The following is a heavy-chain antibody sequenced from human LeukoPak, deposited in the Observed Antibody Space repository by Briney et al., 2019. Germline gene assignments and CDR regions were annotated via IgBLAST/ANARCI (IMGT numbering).Heavy chain of an antibody. V-gene: IGHV3-74*01. J-gene: IGHJ4*02. Sequence: PGGSQRLSWGAAGFTFSNYWMHSVRQVPRNGLVWVSRDNTSGSSSTFADTVKGRFTISRDNATNTLYLQMNSLRAEDTAVYYCARSNHADDYWGQGTLVTVSS. CDR1: GFTFSNYW. CDR3: ARSNHADDY. CDR2: DNTSGSSS. D-gene: IGHD4-11*01.